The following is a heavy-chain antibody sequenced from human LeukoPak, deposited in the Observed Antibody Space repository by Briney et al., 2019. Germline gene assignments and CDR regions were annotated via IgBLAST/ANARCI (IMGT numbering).Heavy chain of an antibody. Sequence: PGGSLRLSCAASGFTVSSNYMSWVRQAPGKGLEWVSVLYAGDATYYADSVKGRFTISRDNSKNTLYLQMNSLRAEDMAVYFCAKGGEVGITGYFDYWGQGTLVTVSS. CDR3: AKGGEVGITGYFDY. J-gene: IGHJ4*02. V-gene: IGHV3-53*01. CDR2: LYAGDAT. D-gene: IGHD1-26*01. CDR1: GFTVSSNY.